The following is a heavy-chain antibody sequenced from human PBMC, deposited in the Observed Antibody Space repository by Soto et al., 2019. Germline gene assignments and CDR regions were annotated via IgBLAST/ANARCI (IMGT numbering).Heavy chain of an antibody. Sequence: SLRLSCAASGFTFSSYAMHWVRQAPGKGLEWVAVISYDGSNKYYADSVKGRFTISRDNSKNTLYLQMNSLRAEGTAVYYCARNNNWNYYGWFDPWGQGTLVTVSS. CDR3: ARNNNWNYYGWFDP. D-gene: IGHD1-7*01. J-gene: IGHJ5*02. V-gene: IGHV3-30-3*01. CDR1: GFTFSSYA. CDR2: ISYDGSNK.